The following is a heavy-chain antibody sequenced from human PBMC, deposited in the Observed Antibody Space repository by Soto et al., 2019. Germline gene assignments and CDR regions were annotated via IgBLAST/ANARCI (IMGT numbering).Heavy chain of an antibody. D-gene: IGHD2-8*02. CDR1: GFTVSTYG. CDR2: ISRDGGTK. V-gene: IGHV3-30*03. J-gene: IGHJ4*02. Sequence: QVQLVESGGGVVQPGRSLGLSCAVSGFTVSTYGMHWVRQAPGKGLEWVAVISRDGGTKYYADSVKGRFTISRDKSRNTLFLEMNSLRGDDMAVYYCTGEVASGYWGQGTLVTVSS. CDR3: TGEVASGY.